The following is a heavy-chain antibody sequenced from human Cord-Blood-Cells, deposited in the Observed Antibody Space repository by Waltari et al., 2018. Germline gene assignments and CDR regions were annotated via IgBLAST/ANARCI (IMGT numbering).Heavy chain of an antibody. D-gene: IGHD4-17*01. V-gene: IGHV4-38-2*01. J-gene: IGHJ5*02. CDR1: GYSISSGYH. CDR3: ARTDYGDYSNWFDP. CDR2: IDHSGST. Sequence: QVKLQESGPGLVKPSETLSLTCGVSGYSISSGYHWGWIRQHPVKGLEGIGSIDHSGSTYYNPSLKSRVTISVDTSKNQFSLKLSSVTAADTAVYYCARTDYGDYSNWFDPWGQGTLVTVSS.